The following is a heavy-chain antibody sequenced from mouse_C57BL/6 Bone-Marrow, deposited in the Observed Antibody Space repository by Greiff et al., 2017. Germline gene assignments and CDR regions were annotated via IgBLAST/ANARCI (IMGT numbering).Heavy chain of an antibody. J-gene: IGHJ2*01. D-gene: IGHD2-3*01. CDR3: TTMMFDY. Sequence: EVQLQQSGAELVRPGASVKLSCTASGFNIKDDYMHWVKQRPEQGLEWIGWIDPENGDTEYASKFQGKATITAETSSNTAYLQLSSLTSEDTAVYYCTTMMFDYWGQGTTLTVSS. CDR1: GFNIKDDY. V-gene: IGHV14-4*01. CDR2: IDPENGDT.